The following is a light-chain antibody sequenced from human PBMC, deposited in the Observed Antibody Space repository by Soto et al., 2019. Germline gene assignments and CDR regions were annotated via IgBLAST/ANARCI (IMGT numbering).Light chain of an antibody. CDR1: QDIRCY. V-gene: IGKV1-9*01. Sequence: DIQLTQSPSFLSASVGDRVTITCRASQDIRCYLAWYQQKPGKAPKLLIYGASTLQSGVPSRFSGSGSGTEFSLTISTLQPEDFATYYCQQLNTYPPFTFGPGTKVDIK. CDR2: GAS. J-gene: IGKJ3*01. CDR3: QQLNTYPPFT.